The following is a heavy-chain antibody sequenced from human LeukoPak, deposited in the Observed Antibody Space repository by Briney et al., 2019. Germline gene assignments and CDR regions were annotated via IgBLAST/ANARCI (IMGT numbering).Heavy chain of an antibody. CDR1: GFTLNNYA. V-gene: IGHV3-23*01. CDR3: AKRSCGGGSCNFDY. D-gene: IGHD2-15*01. Sequence: GGSLRLSCAASGFTLNNYAMSWVRQAPGKGLEWVSAISDSGSATNYADSVKGRFTISRDNSKNTLYLQMNSLGAEDTAVYYCAKRSCGGGSCNFDYWGQGPLVTVSS. J-gene: IGHJ4*02. CDR2: ISDSGSAT.